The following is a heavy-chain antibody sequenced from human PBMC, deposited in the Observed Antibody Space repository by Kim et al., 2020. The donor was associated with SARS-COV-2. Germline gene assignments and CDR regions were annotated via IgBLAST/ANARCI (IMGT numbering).Heavy chain of an antibody. V-gene: IGHV4-39*01. J-gene: IGHJ2*01. CDR3: GRLQLTVAINWYFAL. CDR1: GGSISSSTYY. Sequence: SETLSLTCTVSGGSISSSTYYWGWIRQPPGKGLEWFASIEYSGSTSYNPSLQTPVTMSVDTSKTQFSLNLTSVTAAATAVYYCGRLQLTVAINWYFALWG. D-gene: IGHD6-19*01. CDR2: IEYSGST.